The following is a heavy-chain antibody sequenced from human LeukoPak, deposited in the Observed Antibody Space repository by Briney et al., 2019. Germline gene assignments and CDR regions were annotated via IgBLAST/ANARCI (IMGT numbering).Heavy chain of an antibody. V-gene: IGHV3-23*01. CDR2: ISGSGGST. Sequence: GGSLRLSCAASGFTFSSYAMIWVRQSPGKGLEWVSSISGSGGSTYYADSVKGRFTISRDNSKNTLYLQMNSLRAEDTAVYYCAASTHDFWSGAANWFDPWGQGTLVTVSS. J-gene: IGHJ5*02. CDR1: GFTFSSYA. D-gene: IGHD3-3*01. CDR3: AASTHDFWSGAANWFDP.